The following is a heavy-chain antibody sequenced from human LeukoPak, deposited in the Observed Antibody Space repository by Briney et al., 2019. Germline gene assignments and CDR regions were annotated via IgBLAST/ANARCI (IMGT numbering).Heavy chain of an antibody. V-gene: IGHV4-39*01. Sequence: PSETLSLTCTVSGGSISSSSYYWGWIRRPPGKGLEWIGSIYYSGSTYYNPSLKSRVTISVDTSKNQFSLKLSSVTAADTAVYYCARFWSGYFAEAMGFDYWGQGTLVTVSS. J-gene: IGHJ4*02. CDR2: IYYSGST. CDR3: ARFWSGYFAEAMGFDY. D-gene: IGHD3-3*01. CDR1: GGSISSSSYY.